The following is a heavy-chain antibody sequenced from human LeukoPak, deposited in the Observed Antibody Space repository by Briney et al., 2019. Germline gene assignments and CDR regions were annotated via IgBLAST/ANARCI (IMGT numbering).Heavy chain of an antibody. CDR3: ARAHIVVVPAAIVWFDP. Sequence: SETLSLTCAVYGGSFSGYYWSWIRQPAGKGLEWIGRIYTSGSTNYNPSLKSRVTISVDTSKNQFSLKLSSVTAADTAVYYCARAHIVVVPAAIVWFDPWGQGTLVTVSS. CDR1: GGSFSGYY. CDR2: IYTSGST. D-gene: IGHD2-2*02. J-gene: IGHJ5*02. V-gene: IGHV4-59*10.